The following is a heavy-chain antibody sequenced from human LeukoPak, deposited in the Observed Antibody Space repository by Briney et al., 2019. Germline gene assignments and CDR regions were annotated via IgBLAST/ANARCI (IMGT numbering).Heavy chain of an antibody. D-gene: IGHD3-22*01. CDR3: ARDRYYDSSGTMDY. Sequence: GGSLRLSCAVSGFTFSSYEMNWVRQAPGKGLEWVSYISSGGNNIYYADSVKGRFTISRDNAKNSLYLQMNSLRAEDTAVYYCARDRYYDSSGTMDYWGQGTLVTVSS. V-gene: IGHV3-48*03. CDR2: ISSGGNNI. CDR1: GFTFSSYE. J-gene: IGHJ4*02.